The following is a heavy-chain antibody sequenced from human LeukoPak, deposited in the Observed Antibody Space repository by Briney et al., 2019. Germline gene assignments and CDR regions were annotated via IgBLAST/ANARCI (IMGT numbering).Heavy chain of an antibody. D-gene: IGHD2-15*01. CDR2: MKGSEE. CDR3: TRWARYCSDGSCYSWFDP. J-gene: IGHJ5*02. Sequence: PGGSLRLSCAACGFIFSSYWMSWDRQAPGKGLEWVAKMKGSEEYYVDSVKGRFTISRDNAKNSLYLQMNSLRVDDTAVYYCTRWARYCSDGSCYSWFDPWGQGTLFTVST. CDR1: GFIFSSYW. V-gene: IGHV3-7*01.